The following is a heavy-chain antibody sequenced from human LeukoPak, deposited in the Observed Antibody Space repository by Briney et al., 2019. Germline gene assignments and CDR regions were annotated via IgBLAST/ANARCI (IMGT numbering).Heavy chain of an antibody. CDR3: TTFNSGSYYWYFDY. V-gene: IGHV3-15*01. J-gene: IGHJ4*02. D-gene: IGHD1-26*01. Sequence: GGSLRLSCAASGFTFSNAWMSWVRQAPGKGLEWVGRIKSRTDGATTDYVAPVKGRFTISRGDSRNTLYLQMNSLKTEDTAVYYCTTFNSGSYYWYFDYWGQGTLVTVSS. CDR1: GFTFSNAW. CDR2: IKSRTDGATT.